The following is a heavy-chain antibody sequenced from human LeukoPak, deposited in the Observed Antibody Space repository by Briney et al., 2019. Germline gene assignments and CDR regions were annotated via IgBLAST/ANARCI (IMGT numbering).Heavy chain of an antibody. V-gene: IGHV4-30-2*01. CDR3: ARRVPAAMGYYFDY. CDR2: IYHIGNA. D-gene: IGHD2-2*01. Sequence: SQTLSLTCAVSSGSISSGGYSWSWIRQPPGKGLEWIGDIYHIGNAYYNPSLKSRVTISLDRSKNQFSLKLSSVTAADTAVYYCARRVPAAMGYYFDYWGQGTLVTVSS. J-gene: IGHJ4*02. CDR1: SGSISSGGYS.